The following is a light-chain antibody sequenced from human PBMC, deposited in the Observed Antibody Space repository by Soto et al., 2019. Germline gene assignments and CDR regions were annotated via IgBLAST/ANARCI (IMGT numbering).Light chain of an antibody. Sequence: DIQMTQSPSTRSAFVGDRVTITCRASQSISGWLAWYQQKPGKAPHLLIYKASSLESGVPSRFSGSGSGTEFTLTISSLQPDDFATYYCQQYNTYSPTFGQGTKVDIK. CDR2: KAS. CDR3: QQYNTYSPT. J-gene: IGKJ1*01. CDR1: QSISGW. V-gene: IGKV1-5*03.